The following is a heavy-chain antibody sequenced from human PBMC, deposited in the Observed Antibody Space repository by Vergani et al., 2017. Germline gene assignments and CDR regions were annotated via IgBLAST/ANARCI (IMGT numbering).Heavy chain of an antibody. Sequence: QVQLQESGPGLVKPSETLSLTCTVSGGSISSYYWSWIRQPPGKGLEWIGYIYYSGSTNYNPSLKSRVTISVDTSKNQFSLKLSSVTAAATAVYYCASGSSSWRTSYMDVWGKGTTVTVSS. V-gene: IGHV4-59*01. CDR3: ASGSSSWRTSYMDV. CDR2: IYYSGST. CDR1: GGSISSYY. J-gene: IGHJ6*03. D-gene: IGHD6-13*01.